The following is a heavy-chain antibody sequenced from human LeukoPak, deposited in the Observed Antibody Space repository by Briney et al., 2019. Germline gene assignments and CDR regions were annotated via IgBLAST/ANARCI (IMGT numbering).Heavy chain of an antibody. CDR3: ARSKGIAAAGHSNFYFDY. J-gene: IGHJ4*02. V-gene: IGHV4-59*08. D-gene: IGHD6-13*01. CDR2: TYYSGST. Sequence: SETLSLICTVSGGSINNYYWSWIRQPPGKGLEWIGYTYYSGSTNYNPSLKSRVTISVDTSKNQFSLRLSSVTAADTALYYCARSKGIAAAGHSNFYFDYWGQGTLVTVSS. CDR1: GGSINNYY.